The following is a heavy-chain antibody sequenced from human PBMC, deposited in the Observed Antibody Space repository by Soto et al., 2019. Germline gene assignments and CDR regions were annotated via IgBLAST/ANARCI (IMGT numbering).Heavy chain of an antibody. Sequence: PGGSLRLSCATSDFTFRNYWMNWVRQAPGKGLEWVANIKPDGSATNYVDSVKGRFTISRDNSKNTLYLQMNSLRAEDTAVYYCAKGNSGWYDGMDVWGQGTTVTVSS. CDR1: DFTFRNYW. CDR2: IKPDGSAT. J-gene: IGHJ6*02. V-gene: IGHV3-7*01. D-gene: IGHD6-19*01. CDR3: AKGNSGWYDGMDV.